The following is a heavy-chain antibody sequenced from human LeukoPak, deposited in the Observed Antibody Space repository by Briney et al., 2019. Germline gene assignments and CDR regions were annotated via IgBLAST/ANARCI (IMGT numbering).Heavy chain of an antibody. CDR1: GFTFSSYG. CDR3: AKDGSSWYSHWYFDL. J-gene: IGHJ2*01. D-gene: IGHD6-13*01. V-gene: IGHV3-30*02. Sequence: GGSLRLSCAASGFTFSSYGMHWVRQAPGKGLEWVAFIRYDGSNKYYADSVKGRFTISRDNSKNTLYLQMNSLRAEDTAVYYCAKDGSSWYSHWYFDLWGRGTLVTVSS. CDR2: IRYDGSNK.